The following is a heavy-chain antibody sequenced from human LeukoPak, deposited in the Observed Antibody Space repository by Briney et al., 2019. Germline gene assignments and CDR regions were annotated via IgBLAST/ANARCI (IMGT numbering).Heavy chain of an antibody. CDR3: ARGEIIVGATTGDVDY. V-gene: IGHV1-2*02. CDR2: IKPNSGGT. CDR1: GYTFTGYY. J-gene: IGHJ4*02. D-gene: IGHD1-26*01. Sequence: ASVKVSCKASGYTFTGYYMHWVRQAPGQGLEWMGWIKPNSGGTNYAQKFQGRVTMTRDTSISTAYMELSRLRSDDTAVYYCARGEIIVGATTGDVDYWGQGTLVTVSS.